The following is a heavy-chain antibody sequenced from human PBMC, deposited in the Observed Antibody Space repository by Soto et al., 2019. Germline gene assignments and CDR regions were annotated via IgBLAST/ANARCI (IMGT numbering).Heavy chain of an antibody. CDR1: GFTFSSYT. Sequence: EVQLVESGGGLVKPGGSLRLSCAASGFTFSSYTMNWVRQAPGKGLGWVSSISSSSSYIYYADSVKGRFTISRDNAKNSLYLPMNSLRAEDTAVYYCARVETGSATYYFDYWRQGTLVTVSS. V-gene: IGHV3-21*01. CDR2: ISSSSSYI. CDR3: ARVETGSATYYFDY. J-gene: IGHJ4*02. D-gene: IGHD2-15*01.